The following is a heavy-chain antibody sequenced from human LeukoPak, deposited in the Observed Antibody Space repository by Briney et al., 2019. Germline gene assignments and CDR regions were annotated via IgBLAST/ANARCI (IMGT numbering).Heavy chain of an antibody. J-gene: IGHJ4*02. CDR1: GFTFRNYV. D-gene: IGHD3-10*01. CDR2: TSSDLNVK. CDR3: AREGYYGSGSPPSLYFDY. Sequence: GGSLRLSCAASGFTFRNYVIHWVRQAPGKGLEWVSVTSSDLNVKLYADSVKGRFTISRDNSRSTLYLQMNSLRPEDTAIYYCAREGYYGSGSPPSLYFDYWGQGTLVTVSS. V-gene: IGHV3-30-3*01.